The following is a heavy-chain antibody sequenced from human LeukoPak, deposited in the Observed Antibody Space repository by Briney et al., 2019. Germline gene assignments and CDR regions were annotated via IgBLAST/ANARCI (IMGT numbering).Heavy chain of an antibody. CDR2: ISSDETNI. V-gene: IGHV3-30*18. CDR3: AKDPYRVVFATGNYLDP. Sequence: GGSLRLSCAASGFTFSTYWMSWVRQAPGKGLEWVAVISSDETNIRYGDSVRGRFTVSRDNAKNTVYLQMNSLGADDTAVYYCAKDPYRVVFATGNYLDPWGQGTLVTVSS. J-gene: IGHJ5*02. D-gene: IGHD2-15*01. CDR1: GFTFSTYW.